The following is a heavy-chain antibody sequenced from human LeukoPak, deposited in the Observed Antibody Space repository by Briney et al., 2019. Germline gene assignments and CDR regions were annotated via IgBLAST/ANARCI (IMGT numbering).Heavy chain of an antibody. D-gene: IGHD3-9*01. CDR3: ARGYDILPLFDY. V-gene: IGHV1-2*02. J-gene: IGHJ4*02. CDR2: INPNSGGT. CDR1: GYTFTGYY. Sequence: ASVKVSCKASGYTFTGYYMHWVRQAPGQGLEWMGWINPNSGGTNYAQKFQGGDTMTRDTSISTAYMELSRLRSDDTAVYYCARGYDILPLFDYWGQGTLVTVSS.